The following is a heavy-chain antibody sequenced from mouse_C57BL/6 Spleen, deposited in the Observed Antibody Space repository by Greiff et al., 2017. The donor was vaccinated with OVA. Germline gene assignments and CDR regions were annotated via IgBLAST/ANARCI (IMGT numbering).Heavy chain of an antibody. Sequence: QVQLQQPGAELVMPGASVKLSCKASGYTFTSYWMHWVKQRPGQGLEWIGEIDPSDSYTNYNQKFKGKSTLTVDKSSSTAYMQLSSLTSEDSAVDYCARRLERPWYFDVWGTGTTVTVSS. D-gene: IGHD1-2*01. CDR2: IDPSDSYT. CDR1: GYTFTSYW. J-gene: IGHJ1*03. CDR3: ARRLERPWYFDV. V-gene: IGHV1-69*01.